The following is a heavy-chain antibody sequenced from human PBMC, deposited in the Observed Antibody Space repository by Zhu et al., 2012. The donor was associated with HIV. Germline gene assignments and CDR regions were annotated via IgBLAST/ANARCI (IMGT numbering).Heavy chain of an antibody. CDR2: IYYSGST. Sequence: QVQLQESGPGLVKPSDTLSLTCAVSGYSISSNNWWIGYIYYSGSTYYNPSLKSRLTMSVDTSKNQFSLKLSSVTAVDTAVYQCARKPLDSGGWYTDWGQGTLVTVSS. CDR1: GYSISSNNW. D-gene: IGHD6-19*01. J-gene: IGHJ4*02. CDR3: ARKPLDSGGWYTD. V-gene: IGHV4-28*01.